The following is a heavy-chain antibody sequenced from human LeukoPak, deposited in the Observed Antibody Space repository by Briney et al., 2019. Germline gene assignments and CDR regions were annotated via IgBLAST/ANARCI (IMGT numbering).Heavy chain of an antibody. V-gene: IGHV3-53*01. J-gene: IGHJ4*02. CDR3: ARVHPGQKDFDY. D-gene: IGHD1-14*01. Sequence: GGSLRLSCAASGFTFSSYSMSWVRQAPGKGLEWVSVIYSGGSTYYADSVKGRFTISRDNSKNTLYLQMNSLRAEDTAVYYCARVHPGQKDFDYWGQGTLVTVSS. CDR1: GFTFSSYS. CDR2: IYSGGST.